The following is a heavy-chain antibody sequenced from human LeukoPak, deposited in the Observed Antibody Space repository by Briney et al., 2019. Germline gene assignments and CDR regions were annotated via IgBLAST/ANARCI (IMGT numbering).Heavy chain of an antibody. J-gene: IGHJ4*02. CDR3: ARTRIAVAGYYFDY. Sequence: GGSLRLSCAASGLTFSNYWMDWVRQAPGKGLEWVANIKQDGSEKYYVDSVKGRFTISRDNAKNSLYLQMNSLRAEDTAVYYCARTRIAVAGYYFDYWGQGTLVTVSS. V-gene: IGHV3-7*01. CDR1: GLTFSNYW. CDR2: IKQDGSEK. D-gene: IGHD6-19*01.